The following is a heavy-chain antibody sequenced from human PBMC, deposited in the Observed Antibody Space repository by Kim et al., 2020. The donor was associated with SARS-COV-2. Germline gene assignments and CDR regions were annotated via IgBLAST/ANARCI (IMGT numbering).Heavy chain of an antibody. CDR2: ITDSGST. J-gene: IGHJ6*02. Sequence: SETLSLTCAVYGGSFSGHSGSWVRQPPGQGLEWIGEITDSGSTKYNPSLKSRLTISLDVSKNQFSLKLTSVTAADRGLYYCARGRVGVVPAPVLGLGPFYEYFILDVWGHGTTVTVSS. D-gene: IGHD2-2*01. CDR1: GGSFSGHS. V-gene: IGHV4-34*01. CDR3: ARGRVGVVPAPVLGLGPFYEYFILDV.